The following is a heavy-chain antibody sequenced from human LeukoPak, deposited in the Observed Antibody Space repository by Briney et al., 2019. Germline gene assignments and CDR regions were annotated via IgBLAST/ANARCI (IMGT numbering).Heavy chain of an antibody. CDR1: GGSISSGGYY. CDR3: ARASGSYGVLDY. J-gene: IGHJ4*02. V-gene: IGHV4-30-2*01. CDR2: IYHSGST. Sequence: KPSQTLSLTCTVSGGSISSGGYYWSWIRQPPGKGLEWIGYIYHSGSTYYNPSLKSRVTISVDRSKNQFSLKLSSVTAADTAVYYCARASGSYGVLDYWGQGTLVTVSS. D-gene: IGHD1-26*01.